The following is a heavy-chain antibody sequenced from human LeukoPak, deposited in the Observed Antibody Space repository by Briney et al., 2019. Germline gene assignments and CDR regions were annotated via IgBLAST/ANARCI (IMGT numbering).Heavy chain of an antibody. CDR2: ISNNGGST. V-gene: IGHV3-64D*09. CDR1: GFTFSYYG. CDR3: VKGRGVITTVTTHYFDY. J-gene: IGHJ4*02. Sequence: GGSVRLSCSASGFTFSYYGMHWVRQAPGKGLEYVSAISNNGGSTYYADSVKDRFTISRDNSKNTLFLQMSSLRADDTAVYYCVKGRGVITTVTTHYFDYWGQGTLVTVSS. D-gene: IGHD4-11*01.